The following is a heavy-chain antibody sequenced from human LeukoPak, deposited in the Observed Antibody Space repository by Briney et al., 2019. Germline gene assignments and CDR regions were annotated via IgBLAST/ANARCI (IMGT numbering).Heavy chain of an antibody. J-gene: IGHJ3*02. Sequence: GGSLRLSCAASGFTFSSYAMHWVRQAPGRGLEWVAVISYDGSNKYYADSVKGRFTISRDNSKNTLYLQMNSLRAEDTAVYYCARDDGGDFNDAFDIWGQGTMVAVSS. CDR3: ARDDGGDFNDAFDI. CDR2: ISYDGSNK. CDR1: GFTFSSYA. D-gene: IGHD2-21*02. V-gene: IGHV3-30*04.